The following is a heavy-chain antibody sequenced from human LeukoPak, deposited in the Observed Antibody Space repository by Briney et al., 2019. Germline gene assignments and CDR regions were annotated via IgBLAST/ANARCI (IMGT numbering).Heavy chain of an antibody. V-gene: IGHV4-59*01. Sequence: PSETLSLTCTVSGGSISSYYWSWIRQPPGKGLEWIGYIYYSGSTNYNPSLKSRVTISVDTSKNQFSLKLSSVTAADTAVYYCARDSASGYYQNYPRGNNWFDPWGQGTLVTVSS. D-gene: IGHD3-22*01. J-gene: IGHJ5*02. CDR3: ARDSASGYYQNYPRGNNWFDP. CDR2: IYYSGST. CDR1: GGSISSYY.